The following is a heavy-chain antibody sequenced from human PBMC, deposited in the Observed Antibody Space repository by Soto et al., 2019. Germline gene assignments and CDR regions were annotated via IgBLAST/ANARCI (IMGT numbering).Heavy chain of an antibody. CDR2: IIPILRIT. J-gene: IGHJ5*02. Sequence: QVQLVQSGAEVKKPGSSVKVSCKASGGTFSSYTISWVRQAPGQGLEWMGRIIPILRITNYAQKFQGRVTITADKSTSTAYLELSSLRSEDTGMYYCARGHAVGPTLGCYIWFDPWGQGTLVTVSS. CDR1: GGTFSSYT. D-gene: IGHD1-26*01. CDR3: ARGHAVGPTLGCYIWFDP. V-gene: IGHV1-69*02.